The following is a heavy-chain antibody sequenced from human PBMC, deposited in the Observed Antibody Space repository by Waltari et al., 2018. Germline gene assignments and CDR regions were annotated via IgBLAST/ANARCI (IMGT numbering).Heavy chain of an antibody. D-gene: IGHD3-16*02. J-gene: IGHJ4*02. CDR3: ARGLHYDYVWGSYPLGY. Sequence: QVQLVQSGAEVKKPGASVKVSCKASGYTFTSYDINWVRQATGQGLEWMGWMNPNSGNTGYAQKFQGRVTMTRNTSISTAYMERSSLRSEDTAVYYCARGLHYDYVWGSYPLGYWGQGTLVTVSS. V-gene: IGHV1-8*02. CDR2: MNPNSGNT. CDR1: GYTFTSYD.